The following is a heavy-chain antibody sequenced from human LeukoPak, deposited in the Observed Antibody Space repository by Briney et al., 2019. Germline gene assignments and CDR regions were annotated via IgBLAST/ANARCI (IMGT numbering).Heavy chain of an antibody. CDR3: AREELYCSSTSCYTKYFDY. Sequence: GGSLRLSCAASGFTVSSNYMSWVRQAPGKGLEWVSVIYSGGSTYYADSVKGRFTISRDNSKNTLYLQMNSLRAEDTAVYYCAREELYCSSTSCYTKYFDYWGQGTLVTVSS. J-gene: IGHJ4*02. CDR1: GFTVSSNY. CDR2: IYSGGST. D-gene: IGHD2-2*02. V-gene: IGHV3-53*01.